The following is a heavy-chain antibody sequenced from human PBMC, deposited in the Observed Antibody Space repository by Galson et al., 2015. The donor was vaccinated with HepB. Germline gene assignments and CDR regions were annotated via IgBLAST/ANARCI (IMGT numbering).Heavy chain of an antibody. CDR1: GLSISNSY. CDR2: IPYDGNNK. J-gene: IGHJ3*02. CDR3: AREVHSSGRAGTFDI. D-gene: IGHD3-22*01. Sequence: SLRLSCAASGLSISNSYMHWLRQAPGKGLEWVAVIPYDGNNKHYAASVEGRFTISRDNSKNTMYLQLNSLRTEDAAVYQCAREVHSSGRAGTFDIWGQGTMVTVSS. V-gene: IGHV3-30*03.